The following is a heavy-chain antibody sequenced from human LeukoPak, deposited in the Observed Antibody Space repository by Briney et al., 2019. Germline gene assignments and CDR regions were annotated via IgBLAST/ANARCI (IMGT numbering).Heavy chain of an antibody. V-gene: IGHV4-34*01. CDR3: ARGYYGSGTYFDY. J-gene: IGHJ4*02. CDR2: INHSGST. D-gene: IGHD3-10*01. Sequence: SETLSLTCAVYGGSFSGYYWSWIRQPPGKGLEWIGEINHSGSTNYNPSLKSRVTISVDTSKNQFSLKLSSVTAADTAVYYCARGYYGSGTYFDYWGQGTLVTVSS. CDR1: GGSFSGYY.